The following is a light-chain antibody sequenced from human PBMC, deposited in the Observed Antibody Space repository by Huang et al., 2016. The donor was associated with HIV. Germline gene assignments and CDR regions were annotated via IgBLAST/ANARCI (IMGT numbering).Light chain of an antibody. CDR1: QSVLYSSNNKNY. CDR2: WAS. CDR3: QQYYNPSYT. J-gene: IGKJ2*01. V-gene: IGKV4-1*01. Sequence: DIVMTQSPDSLAVSLGERATINCKSSQSVLYSSNNKNYLAWYQQKPGLPPKLLVSWASTREPGVPDLFSGSGSGTDFTLTISSLQAEDVAVYYCQQYYNPSYTFGQGTRLEVK.